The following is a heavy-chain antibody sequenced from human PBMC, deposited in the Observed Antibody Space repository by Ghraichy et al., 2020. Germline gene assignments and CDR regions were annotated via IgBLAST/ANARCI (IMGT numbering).Heavy chain of an antibody. D-gene: IGHD6-19*01. J-gene: IGHJ4*02. Sequence: LSLTCAASGFSFTTSWMNWVRQAPGKGLEWVANIKPDGSEGYYVDSVKGRFTISRDNAQKSLYLHMTSLRADDTAVYYCTSISLGGAGNDYWGQGTLVTVS. V-gene: IGHV3-7*01. CDR3: TSISLGGAGNDY. CDR1: GFSFTTSW. CDR2: IKPDGSEG.